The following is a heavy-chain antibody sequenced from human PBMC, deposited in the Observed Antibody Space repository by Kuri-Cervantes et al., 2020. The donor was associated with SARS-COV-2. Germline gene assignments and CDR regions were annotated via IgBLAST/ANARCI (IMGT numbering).Heavy chain of an antibody. Sequence: GESLKISCVASGFTFSNYVMSWVRQAPGKGLEWVAGILYDGRNKYYADSVKGRFTISKDNSRNTLYLQMNSLRDEDTAVYYCARDGVGGVAITAKIDYWGQGTRVTGSS. CDR1: GFTFSNYV. CDR3: ARDGVGGVAITAKIDY. V-gene: IGHV3-30*03. J-gene: IGHJ4*02. D-gene: IGHD3-3*01. CDR2: ILYDGRNK.